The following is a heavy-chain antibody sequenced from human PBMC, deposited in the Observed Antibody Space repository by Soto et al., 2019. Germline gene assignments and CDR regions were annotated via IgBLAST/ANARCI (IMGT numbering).Heavy chain of an antibody. V-gene: IGHV1-18*01. J-gene: IGHJ6*02. Sequence: QVQLVQSGAEVKKPGASVKVSCKASGYTFTSYGISWVRQAPGQGLEWMGWISAYNGNTNYAQKFQGRVNMTTDTSTSTAYMELRSLRSDDTAGYYRARGGKSCTKGVCSFYGMDVWGQGTTVTVSS. CDR3: ARGGKSCTKGVCSFYGMDV. D-gene: IGHD2-8*01. CDR1: GYTFTSYG. CDR2: ISAYNGNT.